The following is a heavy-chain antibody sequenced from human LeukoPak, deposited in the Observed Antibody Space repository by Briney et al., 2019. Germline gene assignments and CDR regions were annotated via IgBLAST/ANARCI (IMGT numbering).Heavy chain of an antibody. V-gene: IGHV3-23*01. Sequence: GGSLRLSCAASGFTFSSYAMNWVRQAPGKGLEWVSIISGSGDNTYYTDSVKGRFTISRDNSKNTLYLQMNSLRAEDTAVYYCAKVAGYSYVGVYYFDYWGQGTLVTVSS. CDR1: GFTFSSYA. J-gene: IGHJ4*02. D-gene: IGHD5-18*01. CDR3: AKVAGYSYVGVYYFDY. CDR2: ISGSGDNT.